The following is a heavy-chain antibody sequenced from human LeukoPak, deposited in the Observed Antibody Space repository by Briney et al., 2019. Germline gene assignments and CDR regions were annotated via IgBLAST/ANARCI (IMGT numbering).Heavy chain of an antibody. Sequence: SVKVSCKASGGTFSSYAISWVRQAPGQGLEWMGGIIPIFGTANYAQKFQGRVTITADKSTSTAYMELSSLRSEDTAVYYCASFDPYGSGSYYEVHAFDIWGQGTMVTVSS. V-gene: IGHV1-69*06. J-gene: IGHJ3*02. D-gene: IGHD3-10*01. CDR3: ASFDPYGSGSYYEVHAFDI. CDR2: IIPIFGTA. CDR1: GGTFSSYA.